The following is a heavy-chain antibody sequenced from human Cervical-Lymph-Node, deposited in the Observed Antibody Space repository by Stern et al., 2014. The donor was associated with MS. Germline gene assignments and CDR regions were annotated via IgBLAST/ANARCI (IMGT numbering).Heavy chain of an antibody. CDR2: LDLDDDK. V-gene: IGHV2-70*04. J-gene: IGHJ3*02. CDR3: ARAQYSSGWDHDAFDI. CDR1: GFSLSTSGMR. Sequence: QVTLKESGPALVKPTQTLTLTCTFSGFSLSTSGMRVSWIRQPPGKALEWLARLDLDDDKFYSTSLKTRLTIAKDTSKNQVVLTMTNMDPVDTATYYCARAQYSSGWDHDAFDIWGQGTMVTVSS. D-gene: IGHD6-19*01.